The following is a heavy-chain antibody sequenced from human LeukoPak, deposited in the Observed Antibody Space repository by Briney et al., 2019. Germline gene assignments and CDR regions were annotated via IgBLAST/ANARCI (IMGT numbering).Heavy chain of an antibody. CDR2: IKSKTDGGTT. V-gene: IGHV3-15*01. CDR1: GFTLSNAW. D-gene: IGHD3-16*01. J-gene: IGHJ5*02. CDR3: TTGSYVAPFDP. Sequence: PGGSLRLSCAASGFTLSNAWMSWVRQAPGKGLEWVGRIKSKTDGGTTDYAAPVKGRFTISRDDSKNTLYLQMNSLKTEDTAVYYCTTGSYVAPFDPWGQGTLVTVSS.